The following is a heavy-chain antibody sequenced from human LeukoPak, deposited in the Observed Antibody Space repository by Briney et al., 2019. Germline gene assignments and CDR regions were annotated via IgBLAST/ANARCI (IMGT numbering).Heavy chain of an antibody. Sequence: GGSLRLSCAASGFTFSSYAMSWVGRAPGKGLEWVSGIGGTGTSTYYADSVKGRFTISRDNSKNTLYLQMNSLRAEDTALYYCARAADDYFFDYWGQGTLVTVSS. V-gene: IGHV3-23*01. D-gene: IGHD2-21*02. J-gene: IGHJ4*02. CDR1: GFTFSSYA. CDR3: ARAADDYFFDY. CDR2: IGGTGTST.